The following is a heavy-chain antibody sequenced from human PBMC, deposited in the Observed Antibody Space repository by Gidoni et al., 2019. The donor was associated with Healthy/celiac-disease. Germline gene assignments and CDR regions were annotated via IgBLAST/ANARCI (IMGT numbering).Heavy chain of an antibody. CDR2: VSAYNGST. J-gene: IGHJ4*02. CDR1: GYTITTYG. V-gene: IGHV1-18*04. D-gene: IGHD2-15*01. Sequence: QVQLVQSGAEAKKPAASVKVPCKASGYTITTYGITWVRQAPGQGLEWEGWVSAYNGSTNYAQKLQGRVTMTTDTSPSTAYMALRSLRSDDTAVYYCARGDGGGYCSGGSCRHLDYWGQGTLVTVSS. CDR3: ARGDGGGYCSGGSCRHLDY.